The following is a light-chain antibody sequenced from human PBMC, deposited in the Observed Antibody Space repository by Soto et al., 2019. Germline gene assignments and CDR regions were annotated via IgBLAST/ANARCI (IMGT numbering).Light chain of an antibody. Sequence: QSVLTQPASVSGSPGQSITISCTGTSSDVGAYNFVSWYQQHPGKAPKLIFYEVSNRPPGLSDRFSGSKSGTTASLTISGLQAEDEADYYCSSYTDSSNYVFGTGTKVTVL. CDR1: SSDVGAYNF. J-gene: IGLJ1*01. CDR3: SSYTDSSNYV. CDR2: EVS. V-gene: IGLV2-14*01.